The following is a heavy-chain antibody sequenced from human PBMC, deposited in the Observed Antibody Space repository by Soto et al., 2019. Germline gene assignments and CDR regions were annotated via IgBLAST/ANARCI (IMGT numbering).Heavy chain of an antibody. J-gene: IGHJ4*02. CDR1: GFTFSSYG. V-gene: IGHV3-33*01. D-gene: IGHD3-16*01. CDR2: IWHDGGNK. Sequence: GGSLRLSCAASGFTFSSYGMHWVRQAPGKGLEWVAFIWHDGGNKFYAESVKGRFTISRDNSKNTLYLQMTSLSAEDTAMYYCARDGDVNTGFGKDYWGQGTLVTAPQ. CDR3: ARDGDVNTGFGKDY.